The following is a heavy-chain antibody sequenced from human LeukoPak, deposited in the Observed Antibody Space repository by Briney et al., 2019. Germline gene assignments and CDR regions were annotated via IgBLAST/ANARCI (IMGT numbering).Heavy chain of an antibody. CDR1: GFTFDDYA. CDR3: AKEGSPPSGSYPIYYYYYMDV. CDR2: IGWNSGSI. V-gene: IGHV3-9*01. J-gene: IGHJ6*03. D-gene: IGHD1-26*01. Sequence: GGSLRLSCAASGFTFDDYAMHWVRQAPGKGLEWVSTIGWNSGSIGYADSVKGRFTISRDNAKNTLYLQMNSLRAEDTAVYYCAKEGSPPSGSYPIYYYYYMDVWGKGTTVTVSS.